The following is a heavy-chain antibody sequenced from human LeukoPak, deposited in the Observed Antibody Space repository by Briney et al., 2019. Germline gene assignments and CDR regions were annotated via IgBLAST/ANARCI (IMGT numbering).Heavy chain of an antibody. CDR3: ARAKVGATRYFDY. D-gene: IGHD1-26*01. J-gene: IGHJ4*02. CDR2: IWYDGSNK. V-gene: IGHV3-33*01. Sequence: GGSLRLSCAASGFTFSSCGMHWVRQAPGKGLEWVAVIWYDGSNKYYADSVKGRFTISRDNSKNTLYLQMNSLRAEDTAVYYCARAKVGATRYFDYWGQGTLVTVSS. CDR1: GFTFSSCG.